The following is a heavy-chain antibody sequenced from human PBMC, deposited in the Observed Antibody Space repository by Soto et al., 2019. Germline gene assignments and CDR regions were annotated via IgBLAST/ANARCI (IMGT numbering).Heavy chain of an antibody. CDR2: ISDSGDRT. CDR3: AKGSLPDSGHVYDDY. V-gene: IGHV3-23*01. J-gene: IGHJ4*02. D-gene: IGHD4-17*01. Sequence: EVQLLESWGGLVLPGGSLRLSCAASGFTVSTYEMRWVRQAPGKGLQWVSAISDSGDRTHYADSVKGRFTISRDYSKNTVYLQMNSLGADDTAVYYCAKGSLPDSGHVYDDYWGQGTLVTVSS. CDR1: GFTVSTYE.